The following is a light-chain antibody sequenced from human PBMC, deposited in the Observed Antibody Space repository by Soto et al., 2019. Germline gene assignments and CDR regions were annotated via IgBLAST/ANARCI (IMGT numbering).Light chain of an antibody. CDR1: SSNIGSNT. CDR3: AAWDDSLNGVV. CDR2: SNN. Sequence: QSVLTQPPSASGTPGQRVTISCSGSSSNIGSNTVNWYQQLPGTAPKLLIYSNNQRPSGVPDRFSGSKSGTSASLAISGLQSEDDADYYCAAWDDSLNGVVFGGGTKL. J-gene: IGLJ2*01. V-gene: IGLV1-44*01.